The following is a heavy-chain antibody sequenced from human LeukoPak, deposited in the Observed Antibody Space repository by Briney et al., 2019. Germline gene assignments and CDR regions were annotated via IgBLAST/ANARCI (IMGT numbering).Heavy chain of an antibody. J-gene: IGHJ4*02. Sequence: GASVKVSCKASGGTFSSYAICWVRQAPGQGLEWMGGIMTIFGSANYAQKFQGRLTITADESTSTTYMELSSLRSEDTAVYYCASANRDFDYWGQGTLVTVSS. V-gene: IGHV1-69*01. D-gene: IGHD2/OR15-2a*01. CDR2: IMTIFGSA. CDR3: ASANRDFDY. CDR1: GGTFSSYA.